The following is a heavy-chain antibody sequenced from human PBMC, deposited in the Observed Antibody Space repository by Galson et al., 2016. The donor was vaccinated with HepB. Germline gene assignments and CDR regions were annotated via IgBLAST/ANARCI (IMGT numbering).Heavy chain of an antibody. D-gene: IGHD5-12*01. V-gene: IGHV5-51*01. CDR1: GYDFSSQW. CDR2: VFPGDTHTANT. J-gene: IGHJ5*02. Sequence: QSGAEVKKPGESLNISCQGFGYDFSSQWIGWVRQMPGKGLEWMGIVFPGDTHTANTRYSPSFQGQVAFSADKSTNTAYLQWNTLKPSDTAMYYCARVDHHQGGGFDPWGQGTLVTVSS. CDR3: ARVDHHQGGGFDP.